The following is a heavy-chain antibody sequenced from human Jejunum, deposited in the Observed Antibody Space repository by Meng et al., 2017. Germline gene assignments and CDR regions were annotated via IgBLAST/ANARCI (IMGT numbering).Heavy chain of an antibody. CDR3: VRSTSGGAGSGSDHIFDF. D-gene: IGHD3-10*01. Sequence: GGSLRLSCAASGFTFTNHWMNWVRQAPGKGMEWVANIKQDGSKETYADSVKGRFTISRDNAKNSLSLQMNSLRAEDAAMCYCVRSTSGGAGSGSDHIFDFWGQGTLVTVSS. CDR2: IKQDGSKE. V-gene: IGHV3-7*01. CDR1: GFTFTNHW. J-gene: IGHJ4*02.